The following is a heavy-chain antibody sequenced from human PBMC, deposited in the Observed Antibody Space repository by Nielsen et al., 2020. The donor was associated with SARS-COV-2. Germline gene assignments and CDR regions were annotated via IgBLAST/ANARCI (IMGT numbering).Heavy chain of an antibody. V-gene: IGHV4-31*03. CDR1: GGSIRSGGYF. J-gene: IGHJ3*02. CDR2: VYDSGST. Sequence: LRLSCSVSGGSIRSGGYFWNWIRQHPGKGLEWIGNVYDSGSTNYNPSLKSRVTISVDTSKNQFSLKLSSVTAADTAVYYCARDSYYYGSGVPDAFDIWGQGTMVTVSS. CDR3: ARDSYYYGSGVPDAFDI. D-gene: IGHD3-10*01.